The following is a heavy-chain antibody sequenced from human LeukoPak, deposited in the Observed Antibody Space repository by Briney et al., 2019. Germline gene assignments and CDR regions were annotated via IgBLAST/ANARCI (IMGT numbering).Heavy chain of an antibody. Sequence: GGSLRLSCAASGITFTSSSMTWVRQAPGKGLEWVSSISSSSSYIYFADSLKGRFTISRDNAKNSLYLQMNSLRAEDTAVYYCARADTTGGYYFDYWGQETLVTVSS. CDR2: ISSSSSYI. V-gene: IGHV3-21*01. D-gene: IGHD4-17*01. CDR3: ARADTTGGYYFDY. J-gene: IGHJ4*02. CDR1: GITFTSSS.